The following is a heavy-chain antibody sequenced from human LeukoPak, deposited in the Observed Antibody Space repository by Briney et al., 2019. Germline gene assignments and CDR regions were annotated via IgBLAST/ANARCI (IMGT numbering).Heavy chain of an antibody. CDR1: GGSVSSAYYY. CDR3: VRGVYGSGSHYFDY. V-gene: IGHV4-61*01. CDR2: IYYSAST. J-gene: IGHJ4*02. Sequence: SETLSLTCAVSGGSVSSAYYYWTWIRQPPGKGLEWFGYIYYSASTKYNPSLKSRVTISVDTSKNQFSLKLNSVTAADTAVYFCVRGVYGSGSHYFDYWDQGTLVTVSS. D-gene: IGHD3-10*01.